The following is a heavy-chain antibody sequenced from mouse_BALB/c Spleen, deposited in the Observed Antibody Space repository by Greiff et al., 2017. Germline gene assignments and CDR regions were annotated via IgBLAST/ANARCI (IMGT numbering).Heavy chain of an antibody. CDR1: GYSITSDYA. CDR3: ARGNPNAMDY. D-gene: IGHD2-1*01. CDR2: ISYSGST. Sequence: EVKLQESGPGLVKPSQSLSLTCTVTGYSITSDYAWNWIRQFPGNKLEWMGYISYSGSTSYNPSLKSRISITRDTSKNQFFLQLNSVTTEDTATYYCARGNPNAMDYWGQGTSVTVSS. J-gene: IGHJ4*01. V-gene: IGHV3-2*02.